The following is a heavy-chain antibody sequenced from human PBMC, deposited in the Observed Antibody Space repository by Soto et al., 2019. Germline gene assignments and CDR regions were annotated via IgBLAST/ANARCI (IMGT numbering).Heavy chain of an antibody. D-gene: IGHD5-18*01. J-gene: IGHJ4*02. V-gene: IGHV3-66*04. CDR3: ARHGYSYGGGYFDY. CDR2: IYSGGSA. Sequence: EVQLVESGGGLVQPGGSLRLSCAASGFTVSSNYMSWVRQAPGKGLEWVSVIYSGGSAYYADSVKGRFTISRDNSKNTLYLQRNSLRADDTAVYYCARHGYSYGGGYFDYWGQGTLVTFSS. CDR1: GFTVSSNY.